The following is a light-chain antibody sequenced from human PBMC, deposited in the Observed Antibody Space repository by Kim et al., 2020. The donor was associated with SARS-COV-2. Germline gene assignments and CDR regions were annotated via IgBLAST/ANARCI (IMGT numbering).Light chain of an antibody. CDR3: STWDVSLNAHV. CDR1: NSNIGTKT. CDR2: YDD. J-gene: IGLJ3*02. Sequence: QSVLTQPPSVSGTPGQRVTISCFGSNSNIGTKTVNWYRQLPGTAPTLLISYDDRRTSGVPDRFSGSKSGTSASLAISGLQSEDEADYYCSTWDVSLNAHVFGGGTQLTVL. V-gene: IGLV1-44*01.